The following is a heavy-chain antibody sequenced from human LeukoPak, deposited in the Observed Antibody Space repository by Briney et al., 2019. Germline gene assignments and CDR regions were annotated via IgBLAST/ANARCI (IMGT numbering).Heavy chain of an antibody. CDR2: VFASGST. Sequence: SETLSLTCSVSGGSVSGHYWSWIRQTPERGLEWLGFVFASGSTNYNPFFKSRVTMSADMSRNQFYLGLQSVSAADTGVYFCARHQHYGDYDYFDFRGKGTLVTVSS. J-gene: IGHJ4*02. CDR3: ARHQHYGDYDYFDF. CDR1: GGSVSGHY. D-gene: IGHD4-17*01. V-gene: IGHV4-59*08.